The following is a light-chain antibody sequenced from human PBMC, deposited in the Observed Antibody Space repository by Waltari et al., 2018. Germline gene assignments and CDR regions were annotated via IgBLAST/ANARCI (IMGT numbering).Light chain of an antibody. CDR2: KDD. Sequence: QQVPGTAPTLLIYKDDRRPTGVPARFSSSKSRTSASLAISGFRSDDEADYYCSAWVDTVKSVLFGGGTKLTVL. CDR3: SAWVDTVKSVL. V-gene: IGLV1-47*01. J-gene: IGLJ2*01.